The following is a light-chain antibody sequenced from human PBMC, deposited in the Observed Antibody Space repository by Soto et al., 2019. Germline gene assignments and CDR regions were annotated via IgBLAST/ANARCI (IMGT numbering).Light chain of an antibody. CDR2: DAS. CDR1: QSISTW. V-gene: IGKV1-5*01. J-gene: IGKJ3*01. CDR3: QQYKNYLT. Sequence: DIQMTQSPSTLSASVGDRVTITCRASQSISTWLAWYQQKPGKAPKVLIDDASSLESGVPSRFSGSGAGTEFTLTSSSLQPDDFATYYCQQYKNYLTFGPGTKVDIK.